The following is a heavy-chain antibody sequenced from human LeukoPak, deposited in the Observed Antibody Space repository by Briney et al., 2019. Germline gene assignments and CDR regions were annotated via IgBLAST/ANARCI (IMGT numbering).Heavy chain of an antibody. Sequence: PGGCLSPACAAPGFTFSSYWMSWVRQAPGKGLEWVANIKQDGSEKYYVDSVQGRFTISRDNAKNSLYLQMNSLRAEDTAVYYCASTYSSKNYYYYYVDVWGKGTTVTVSS. CDR3: ASTYSSKNYYYYYVDV. V-gene: IGHV3-7*01. CDR1: GFTFSSYW. CDR2: IKQDGSEK. D-gene: IGHD6-13*01. J-gene: IGHJ6*03.